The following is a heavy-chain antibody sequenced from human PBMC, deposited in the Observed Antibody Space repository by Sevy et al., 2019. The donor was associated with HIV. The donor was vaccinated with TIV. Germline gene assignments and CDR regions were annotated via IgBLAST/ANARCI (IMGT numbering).Heavy chain of an antibody. V-gene: IGHV3-30*02. CDR3: AKDVLGLGVIQNYYYSYGMDV. CDR2: IHYDGSNK. J-gene: IGHJ6*02. CDR1: GFIFNSYG. D-gene: IGHD3-10*02. Sequence: GGSLRLSCAASGFIFNSYGVHWVRQAPGKGLQWVAFIHYDGSNKYYGDSVKGRFTISRDNSKNTLYLEMNSLRPEDTAVYYCAKDVLGLGVIQNYYYSYGMDVWGQGTTVTVSS.